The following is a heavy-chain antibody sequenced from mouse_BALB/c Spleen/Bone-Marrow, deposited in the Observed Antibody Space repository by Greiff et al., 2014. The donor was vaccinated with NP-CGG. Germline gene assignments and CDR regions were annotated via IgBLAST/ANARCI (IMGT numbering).Heavy chain of an antibody. CDR1: GYTFTSYW. CDR3: TRKDY. CDR2: IYPSDSYT. J-gene: IGHJ3*01. V-gene: IGHV1-69*02. Sequence: VQLQQSGAELVRPGASVKLSCKVSGYTFTSYWINWVKQRPGQGLEWIGNIYPSDSYTNYNQKFKDKATLTVDKSSSTAYMQLSSPTSEDSAVYYCTRKDYWGQGTLVTVSA.